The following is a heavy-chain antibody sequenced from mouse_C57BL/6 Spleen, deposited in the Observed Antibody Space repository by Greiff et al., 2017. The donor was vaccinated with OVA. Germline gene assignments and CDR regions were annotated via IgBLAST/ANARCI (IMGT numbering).Heavy chain of an antibody. D-gene: IGHD1-1*01. CDR2: IFPGSGST. CDR3: ARPITTVVAPYAMDY. V-gene: IGHV1-75*01. Sequence: VQLQESGPELVRPGASVKISCKASGYTFTDYYINWVKQRPGQGLEWIGWIFPGSGSTYYNEKFKGKATLTVDKSSSTAYMLLSSLTSEDSAVYFCARPITTVVAPYAMDYWGQGTSVTVSS. J-gene: IGHJ4*01. CDR1: GYTFTDYY.